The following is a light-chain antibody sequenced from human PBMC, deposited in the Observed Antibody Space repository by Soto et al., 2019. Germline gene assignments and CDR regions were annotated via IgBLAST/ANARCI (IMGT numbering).Light chain of an antibody. CDR1: SSNIGSNT. CDR3: AAWDDSLTGYV. V-gene: IGLV1-44*01. CDR2: SYN. Sequence: QSVLTQPPSASGTPGQRVTISCSGSSSNIGSNTVNWYQQLPGTAPKLLIYSYNQRPSGVPDRFSGSKYGTSASLAISGLQSEDEADYYCAAWDDSLTGYVFGTGTKVTVL. J-gene: IGLJ1*01.